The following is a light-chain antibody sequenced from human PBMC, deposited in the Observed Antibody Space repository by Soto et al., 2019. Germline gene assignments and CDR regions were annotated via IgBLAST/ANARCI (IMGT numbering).Light chain of an antibody. J-gene: IGKJ1*01. V-gene: IGKV1-5*01. Sequence: DIEVTQNPTTLSASVGDRVTITCRASQSISSWLAWYQQKPGKAPNLLIYDAYSLESGVQSRFSGSGSGTEFTLTIRSLQPDDFATYYCQQYNSYSRTFGQGTKVDIK. CDR3: QQYNSYSRT. CDR1: QSISSW. CDR2: DAY.